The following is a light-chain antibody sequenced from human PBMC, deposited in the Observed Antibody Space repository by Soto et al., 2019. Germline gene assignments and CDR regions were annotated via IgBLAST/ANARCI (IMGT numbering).Light chain of an antibody. CDR2: GAS. V-gene: IGKV3-15*01. CDR3: HQDDDGPYT. Sequence: ILMTQSPATLSVSPGERATLSCRASQSVSTNVAWYQQRPGQIPRLLIYGASTRATGIPVRFSGSGSGTEFTLNISSLQSEDFAVYYCHQDDDGPYTFGQGTKVDIK. CDR1: QSVSTN. J-gene: IGKJ2*01.